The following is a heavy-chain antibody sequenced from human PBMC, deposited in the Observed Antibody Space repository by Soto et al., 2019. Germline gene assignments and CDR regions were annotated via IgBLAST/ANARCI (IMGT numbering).Heavy chain of an antibody. CDR2: IWYDGSNK. V-gene: IGHV3-33*01. CDR3: ARGNTVTKMGY. J-gene: IGHJ4*02. Sequence: PGGSLRLSCAASGFTFSSYGMHWVRQAPGKGLEWVAVIWYDGSNKYYADSVKGRFNISRDNSKNTMYLQMNRLRAEDTAVYYCARGNTVTKMGYWGQGTLVTVSS. CDR1: GFTFSSYG. D-gene: IGHD4-4*01.